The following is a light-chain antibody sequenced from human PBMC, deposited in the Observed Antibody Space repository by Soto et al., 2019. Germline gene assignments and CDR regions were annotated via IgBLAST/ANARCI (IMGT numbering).Light chain of an antibody. CDR1: DSDVGDYNY. Sequence: QSALTQPRSVSGSPGQSVTISCTGTDSDVGDYNYVSWYRQHPGKAPKLMIYDASQRPSGVPDRFSGSKSGTTASLTISGLQAEDEADYYCCSYAGTSTYVFGTGTKVTVL. J-gene: IGLJ1*01. CDR3: CSYAGTSTYV. CDR2: DAS. V-gene: IGLV2-11*01.